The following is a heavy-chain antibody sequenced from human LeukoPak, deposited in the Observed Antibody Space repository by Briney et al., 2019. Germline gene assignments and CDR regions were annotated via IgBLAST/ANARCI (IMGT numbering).Heavy chain of an antibody. CDR2: IYYSGST. D-gene: IGHD1-26*01. CDR3: ARQAYSGSYGVGYYFDY. V-gene: IGHV4-39*01. CDR1: GGSISSSSYY. J-gene: IGHJ4*02. Sequence: PSETLSLTCTVSGGSISSSSYYWGWIRQPPGKGLEWIGSIYYSGSTYYNPSLKSRVTISVDTSKNQFSLKLSSVTAADTAVYYCARQAYSGSYGVGYYFDYWGQGTLVTVSS.